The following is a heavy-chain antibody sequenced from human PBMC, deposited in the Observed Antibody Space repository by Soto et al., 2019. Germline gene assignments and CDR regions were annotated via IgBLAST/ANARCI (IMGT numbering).Heavy chain of an antibody. CDR3: ARDRPWPPNYHYYSMDV. CDR1: GGSISSGDNF. CDR2: IVYSGNT. V-gene: IGHV4-31*03. J-gene: IGHJ6*02. D-gene: IGHD4-4*01. Sequence: SETLSLTCTVSGGSISSGDNFWSWIRQHPGKGLEWIGYIVYSGNTFYNPSLKSRLTISIDTSKNQFSLKLSSVTPADTAVYYCARDRPWPPNYHYYSMDVWGQGTAVTVSS.